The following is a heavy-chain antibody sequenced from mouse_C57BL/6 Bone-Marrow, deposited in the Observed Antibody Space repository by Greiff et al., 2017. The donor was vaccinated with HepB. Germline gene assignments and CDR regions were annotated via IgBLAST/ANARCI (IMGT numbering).Heavy chain of an antibody. V-gene: IGHV1-72*01. CDR2: IDPNSGGT. CDR1: FYTFTSYW. D-gene: IGHD1-1*01. Sequence: YLFNPFSSFHLSFNSSFYTFTSYWMHWVKQRPGRGLEWIVSIDPNSGGTKYNEKFKSKATLTVDKPSSTAYMQLSSLTSEDSAVYYCARLLRYYYAMDYWGQGTSVTVSS. CDR3: ARLLRYYYAMDY. J-gene: IGHJ4*01.